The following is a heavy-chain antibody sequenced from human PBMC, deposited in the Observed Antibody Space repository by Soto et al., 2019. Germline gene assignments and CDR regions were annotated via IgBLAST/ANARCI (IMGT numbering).Heavy chain of an antibody. D-gene: IGHD3-9*01. Sequence: GGSLRLSCAASGFTFSSYSMNWVRQAPGKGLEWVSSISSSSSYIYYADSVKGRFTISRDNAKNSLYLQMNSLRAEDTAVYYCGRDMDYVILTGYWGYDAFNIWGQGKMVTV. V-gene: IGHV3-21*01. CDR1: GFTFSSYS. J-gene: IGHJ3*02. CDR3: GRDMDYVILTGYWGYDAFNI. CDR2: ISSSSSYI.